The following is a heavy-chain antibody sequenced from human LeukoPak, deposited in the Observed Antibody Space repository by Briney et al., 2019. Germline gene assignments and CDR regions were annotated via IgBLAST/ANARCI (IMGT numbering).Heavy chain of an antibody. CDR1: GFTSSDHW. CDR3: ASGNYDSSGPIGY. J-gene: IGHJ4*02. V-gene: IGHV3-7*01. D-gene: IGHD3-22*01. CDR2: INKDGSAK. Sequence: GGSLRLSCAASGFTSSDHWMSWLRQAPGKGLEWVANINKDGSAKSYVDSVKGRFTISRDNAKNSLYLQMNSLRAEDTAVYYCASGNYDSSGPIGYWGQGTLVTVSS.